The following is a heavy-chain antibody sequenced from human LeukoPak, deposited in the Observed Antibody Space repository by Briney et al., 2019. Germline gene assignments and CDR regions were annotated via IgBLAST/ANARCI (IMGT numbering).Heavy chain of an antibody. J-gene: IGHJ4*02. CDR2: ISSSGSTI. CDR3: GREKTGGYTPPDY. Sequence: GGSLRLSCAASGFTFGSYEMNWVRQAPGKGLEWVSYISSSGSTIYYADSVKGRFTISRDNAKNSLYLQMNSLRAEDTAVYYCGREKTGGYTPPDYGGRGPRVPV. V-gene: IGHV3-48*03. D-gene: IGHD5-12*01. CDR1: GFTFGSYE.